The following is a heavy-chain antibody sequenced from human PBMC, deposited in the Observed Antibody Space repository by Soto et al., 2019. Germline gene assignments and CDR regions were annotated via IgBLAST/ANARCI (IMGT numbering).Heavy chain of an antibody. J-gene: IGHJ4*02. CDR1: GGTFSSHA. Sequence: QVQLVQSGAEVKKPGSSVKVSCKASGGTFSSHAISWVRQAPGQGLEWMGRIIPTFGTASYAQKFQGRVTITADESTSTAYMEVSSLRSEDTAVYYCSSTPKEGSDGYNYYFDYWGQGTLVTVAS. V-gene: IGHV1-69*01. CDR3: SSTPKEGSDGYNYYFDY. D-gene: IGHD2-21*01. CDR2: IIPTFGTA.